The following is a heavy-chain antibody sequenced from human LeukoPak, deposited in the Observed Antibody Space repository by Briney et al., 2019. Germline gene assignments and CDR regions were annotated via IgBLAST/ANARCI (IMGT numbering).Heavy chain of an antibody. D-gene: IGHD1-14*01. CDR1: GFPSNSFW. V-gene: IGHV3-74*01. CDR2: MNEYSTTI. CDR3: ARGGVNPVDH. Sequence: GGSLRLSCAASGFPSNSFWMHWVRQAPGKGLVWVSDMNEYSTTIRYADSVKGRFTISRDNAKSILYLQMNNLRAEDTAMYFCARGGVNPVDHWGQGTLVTVSS. J-gene: IGHJ4*02.